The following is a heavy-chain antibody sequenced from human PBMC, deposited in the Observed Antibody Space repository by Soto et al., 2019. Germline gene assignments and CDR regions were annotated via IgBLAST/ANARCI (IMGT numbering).Heavy chain of an antibody. D-gene: IGHD3-10*01. CDR3: APRPGGGGY. J-gene: IGHJ4*02. CDR2: IYSGGYT. CDR1: GFTVSNNY. V-gene: IGHV3-53*01. Sequence: EVQLVESGGGLIQPGGSLRLSCAVSGFTVSNNYMSWVRQAPGKGLEGVSVIYSGGYTAYGDSVKGRFTISRDNSQNTQNFQKKSRGPPDPPFFYCAPRPGGGGYWGQGTLVTVSS.